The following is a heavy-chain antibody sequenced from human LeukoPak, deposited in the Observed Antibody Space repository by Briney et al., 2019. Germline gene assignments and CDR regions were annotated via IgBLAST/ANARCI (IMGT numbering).Heavy chain of an antibody. V-gene: IGHV3-23*01. CDR3: ARDIPPSGDFDY. J-gene: IGHJ4*02. Sequence: PGGSLRLSCAASGFTFSSYAMSWVRQAPGKGLEWVSAISGSGGSTYYADSVRGRFTISRDNAKNSVYLQMNSLRGEDTAVYYCARDIPPSGDFDYWGQGTLVTVSS. CDR2: ISGSGGST. D-gene: IGHD2-15*01. CDR1: GFTFSSYA.